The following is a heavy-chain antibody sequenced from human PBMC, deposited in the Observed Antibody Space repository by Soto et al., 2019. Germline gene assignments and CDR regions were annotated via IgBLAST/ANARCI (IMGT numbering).Heavy chain of an antibody. Sequence: SETLSLTCTVSGGSLSSYYWSWVRQPPGMGLEWIGFISTSVTTHYNPSLESRVTISVDTSKNQLSLKLSSVTAADTAVYYCASGKQWLAFDYWGQGALVTVSS. CDR2: ISTSVTT. CDR1: GGSLSSYY. CDR3: ASGKQWLAFDY. D-gene: IGHD6-19*01. J-gene: IGHJ4*02. V-gene: IGHV4-59*01.